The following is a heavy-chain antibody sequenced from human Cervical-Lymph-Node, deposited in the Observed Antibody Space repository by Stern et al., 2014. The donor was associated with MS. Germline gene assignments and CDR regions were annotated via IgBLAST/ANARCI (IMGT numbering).Heavy chain of an antibody. J-gene: IGHJ4*02. CDR2: ISSNGTVI. Sequence: VQLVESGGDLVKPGGSLRLSCAASGFNFSAYYMNWIRQAPGKGLEWLSYISSNGTVIYYADSVKGRFIISRDNAKQSLYLQMNRLRAEDTAVYYCARGLLSFWGQGSLVTVSP. CDR3: ARGLLSF. D-gene: IGHD1-26*01. CDR1: GFNFSAYY. V-gene: IGHV3-11*01.